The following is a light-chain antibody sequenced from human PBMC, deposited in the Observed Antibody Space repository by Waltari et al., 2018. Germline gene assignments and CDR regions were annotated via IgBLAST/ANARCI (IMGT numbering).Light chain of an antibody. CDR1: QGISSF. CDR3: QQLESYPLT. Sequence: DIQLTQSPSFLSASVGDRVTITCRASQGISSFLAWYQQKPGKVPNLLIYAASTLQSGFPSRFSGTGSGTEFTLTISNLQPEDFATYYCQQLESYPLTFGGGTKVEIK. J-gene: IGKJ4*01. CDR2: AAS. V-gene: IGKV1-9*01.